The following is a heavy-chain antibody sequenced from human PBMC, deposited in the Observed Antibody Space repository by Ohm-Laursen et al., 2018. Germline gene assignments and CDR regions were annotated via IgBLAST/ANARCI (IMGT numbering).Heavy chain of an antibody. Sequence: SRRLSCTASGFSFSSYGMNWVRQAPGKGLEWVAVISYDGSNKYYAGSVKGRFTISRDNSKNTLYLQMNSLRAEDTAVYYCARARPPPCYYSMDVWGQGTPVTVSS. CDR3: ARARPPPCYYSMDV. V-gene: IGHV3-30*03. CDR2: ISYDGSNK. J-gene: IGHJ6*02. CDR1: GFSFSSYG. D-gene: IGHD6-6*01.